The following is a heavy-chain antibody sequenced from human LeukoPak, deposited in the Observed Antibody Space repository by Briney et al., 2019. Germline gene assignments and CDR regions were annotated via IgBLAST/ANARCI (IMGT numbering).Heavy chain of an antibody. CDR2: IYSGGST. CDR1: GFTVSSNY. Sequence: GGSLRLSCAASGFTVSSNYMSWVRQAPGKGLEWVLVIYSGGSTYYADSVKGRFTISRDNSKNTLYLQMNSLRAEDTAVYYCAVTSYSSSWYYINYYYYGMDVWGQGTTVTVSS. J-gene: IGHJ6*02. CDR3: AVTSYSSSWYYINYYYYGMDV. V-gene: IGHV3-66*01. D-gene: IGHD6-13*01.